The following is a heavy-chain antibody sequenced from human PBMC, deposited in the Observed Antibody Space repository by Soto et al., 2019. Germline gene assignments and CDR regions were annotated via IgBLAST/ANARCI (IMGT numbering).Heavy chain of an antibody. Sequence: EVQLVESGGDLVQPGGALRLSCAASGFSFSTFWMHRVRQAPGKGLVCVSRINPEETTTTYADSVRGRFTIPRDNAKNTLYFQMNSLRADDTAVYYCARGGLEPVDYWGQGTLVTVFS. CDR3: ARGGLEPVDY. D-gene: IGHD2-2*01. CDR1: GFSFSTFW. V-gene: IGHV3-74*01. CDR2: INPEETTT. J-gene: IGHJ4*02.